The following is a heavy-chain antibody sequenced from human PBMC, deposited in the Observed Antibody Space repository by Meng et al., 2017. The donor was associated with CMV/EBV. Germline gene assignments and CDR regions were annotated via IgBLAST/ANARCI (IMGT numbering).Heavy chain of an antibody. CDR2: IYTSGST. CDR1: GGPISSYC. J-gene: IGHJ4*02. V-gene: IGHV4-4*07. D-gene: IGHD2-15*01. Sequence: QPQESRPGLVRPSQALSLTCTVSGGPISSYCWSWIRQPAVKGLEWIGRIYTSGSTNYNPSLKSRVTMSVDTSKNQFSLKLSSVTAADTAVYYCARAAVDLSKDYFNYWGQGTLVTVSS. CDR3: ARAAVDLSKDYFNY.